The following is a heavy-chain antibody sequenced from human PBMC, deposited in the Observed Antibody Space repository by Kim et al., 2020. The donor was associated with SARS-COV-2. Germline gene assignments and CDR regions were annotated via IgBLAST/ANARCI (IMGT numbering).Heavy chain of an antibody. J-gene: IGHJ6*02. CDR3: ARGRIAVAGYYYYGMDV. CDR1: GGTFSSYA. CDR2: IIPIFGTA. V-gene: IGHV1-69*13. D-gene: IGHD6-19*01. Sequence: SVKVSCKASGGTFSSYAISWVRQAPGQGLEWMGGIIPIFGTANYAQKFQGRVTITADESTSTAYMELSSLRSEDTAVYYCARGRIAVAGYYYYGMDVWGQGTTVTVSS.